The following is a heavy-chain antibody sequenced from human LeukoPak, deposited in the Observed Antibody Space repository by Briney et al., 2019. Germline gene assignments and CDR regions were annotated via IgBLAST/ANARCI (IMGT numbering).Heavy chain of an antibody. J-gene: IGHJ4*02. V-gene: IGHV1-2*02. CDR1: GGTFSSYA. Sequence: ASVKVSCKASGGTFSSYAISWVRQAPGQGLEWMGWINPNSGSTNYAQNFQGRVTMTRDTSISTAYMELSRLRSDETAVYYCARGYSSSWYDYWGQGTLVTVSS. D-gene: IGHD6-13*01. CDR2: INPNSGST. CDR3: ARGYSSSWYDY.